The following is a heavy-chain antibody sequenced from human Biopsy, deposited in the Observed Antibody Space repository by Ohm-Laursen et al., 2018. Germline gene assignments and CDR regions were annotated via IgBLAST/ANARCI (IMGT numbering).Heavy chain of an antibody. Sequence: SLRLSCAASGFSFSSYWMHWVRQGPGKGLVWVSRINIDGSTTRYADSVKGRFTISRDNAKNTLYLRMNSLRAEDTAVYYCARAYPPPGRRLVVVAGDFDCWGQGTRVTVSS. CDR1: GFSFSSYW. D-gene: IGHD2-15*01. J-gene: IGHJ4*02. CDR2: INIDGSTT. V-gene: IGHV3-74*01. CDR3: ARAYPPPGRRLVVVAGDFDC.